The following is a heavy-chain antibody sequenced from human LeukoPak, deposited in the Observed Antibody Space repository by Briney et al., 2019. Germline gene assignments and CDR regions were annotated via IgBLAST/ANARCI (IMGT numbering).Heavy chain of an antibody. J-gene: IGHJ6*02. CDR2: IYYSGST. V-gene: IGHV4-30-4*01. CDR1: GGSISSGDYY. CDR3: ARGEWRSYMDV. D-gene: IGHD3-3*01. Sequence: PSETLSLTCTVSGGSISSGDYYWSWIRQPPGKGLEWIGYIYYSGSTYYNPSLKSRVTISVDTSKNQFSLKLSSVTAADTAVYYCARGEWRSYMDVWGQGTTVTVSS.